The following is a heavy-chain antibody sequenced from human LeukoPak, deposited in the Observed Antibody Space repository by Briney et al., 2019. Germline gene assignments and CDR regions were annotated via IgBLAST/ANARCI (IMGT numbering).Heavy chain of an antibody. D-gene: IGHD6-13*01. Sequence: VASVKVSCKASGYTFTGYYMHWVRQAPGQGLEWMGWINPNSGGTNYAQKFQGRVTMTRDTSISTAYMELSRLRSDDTAVYYCARELAAAGPYYYGMDVWGQGTTVTVSS. CDR3: ARELAAAGPYYYGMDV. V-gene: IGHV1-2*02. CDR2: INPNSGGT. J-gene: IGHJ6*02. CDR1: GYTFTGYY.